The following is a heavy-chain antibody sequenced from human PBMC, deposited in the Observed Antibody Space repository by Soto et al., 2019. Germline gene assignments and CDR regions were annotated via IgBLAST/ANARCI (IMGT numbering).Heavy chain of an antibody. V-gene: IGHV4-38-2*02. D-gene: IGHD3-22*01. CDR3: ARDPYYYDSSGYYYYFDY. J-gene: IGHJ4*02. Sequence: WETLSLTCAVSGYSISSGYYWGWIRQPPGKGLEWIGSIYHSGSTYYNPSLKSRVTISVDTSKNQFSLKLSSVTAADTAVYYCARDPYYYDSSGYYYYFDYWGQGTLVT. CDR1: GYSISSGYY. CDR2: IYHSGST.